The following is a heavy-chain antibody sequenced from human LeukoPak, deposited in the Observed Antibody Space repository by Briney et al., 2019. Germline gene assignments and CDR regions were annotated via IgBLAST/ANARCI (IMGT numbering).Heavy chain of an antibody. V-gene: IGHV3-9*01. J-gene: IGHJ4*02. Sequence: PGGSLRLSCAASGFTFDDYAMHWVRQAPGKGLEWVSGISWNSGSIGYADSVKGRFTISRDSAKNSLYLQMNSLRAEDTALYYCAKGDSSGYYYVGQSLWGQGTLVTVSS. D-gene: IGHD3-22*01. CDR2: ISWNSGSI. CDR3: AKGDSSGYYYVGQSL. CDR1: GFTFDDYA.